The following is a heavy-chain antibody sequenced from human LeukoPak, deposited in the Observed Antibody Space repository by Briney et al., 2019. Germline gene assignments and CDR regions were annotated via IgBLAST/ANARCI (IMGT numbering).Heavy chain of an antibody. V-gene: IGHV1-69*04. J-gene: IGHJ4*02. D-gene: IGHD2-15*01. Sequence: ASVKVSCKASGGTFSSYGISWVRQAPGQGLEWMGKIIPILGIANYAQKFQDRVTIAAEKSTSTAYMDLSSLRCDDMALYYCAREVGWELLIDYWGQGTLVTDSS. CDR1: GGTFSSYG. CDR2: IIPILGIA. CDR3: AREVGWELLIDY.